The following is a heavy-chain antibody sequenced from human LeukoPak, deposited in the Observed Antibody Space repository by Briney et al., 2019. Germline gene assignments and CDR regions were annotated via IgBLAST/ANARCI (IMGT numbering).Heavy chain of an antibody. J-gene: IGHJ4*02. V-gene: IGHV3-30*18. CDR1: GFTFSSYG. CDR3: AKDGGYSYGFTFDY. D-gene: IGHD5-18*01. CDR2: IPYDGSNK. Sequence: GGSLRLSCAASGFTFSSYGMHWVRPAPGKGLEWVAVIPYDGSNKYYADSVKGRFTISRDNSKNTLYLQMNSLRAEDTAVYYCAKDGGYSYGFTFDYWGQGTLVTVSS.